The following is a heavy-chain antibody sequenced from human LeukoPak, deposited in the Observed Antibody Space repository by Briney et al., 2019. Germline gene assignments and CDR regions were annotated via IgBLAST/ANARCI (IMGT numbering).Heavy chain of an antibody. V-gene: IGHV3-15*01. CDR1: GFTFSNTW. D-gene: IGHD3-10*01. CDR3: ATLTVRGVINI. CDR2: IQSKTDGGTT. Sequence: PGGSLRVSCAASGFTFSNTWMNWVRQAPGKGLEWVGRIQSKTDGGTTEYAAPVKGRFTISRDDSKTTLYLQMNSLKTEDTAVYYCATLTVRGVINIWGQGTLVTVSS. J-gene: IGHJ4*02.